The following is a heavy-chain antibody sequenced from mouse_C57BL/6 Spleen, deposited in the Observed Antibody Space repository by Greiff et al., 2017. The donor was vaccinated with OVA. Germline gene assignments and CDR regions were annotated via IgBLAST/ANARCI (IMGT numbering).Heavy chain of an antibody. CDR3: ALIYYYGSRAMDY. V-gene: IGHV14-3*01. D-gene: IGHD1-1*01. CDR2: IDPANGNT. J-gene: IGHJ4*01. CDR1: GFNIKNTY. Sequence: EVKLQESVAELVRPGASVKLSCTASGFNIKNTYMHWVKQRPEQGLEWIGRIDPANGNTKYAPKFQGKATITADTSSNTAYLQLSSLTSEDTAIYYCALIYYYGSRAMDYWGQGTSVTVSS.